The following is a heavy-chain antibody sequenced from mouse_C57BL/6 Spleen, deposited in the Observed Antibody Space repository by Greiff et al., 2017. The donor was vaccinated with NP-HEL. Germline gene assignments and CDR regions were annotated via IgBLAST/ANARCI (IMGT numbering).Heavy chain of an antibody. J-gene: IGHJ2*01. Sequence: QVQLQQSGAELVKPGASVKISCKASGYAFSSYWMNWVKQRPGKGLEWIGQIYPGDGDTNYNGKFKGKATLTADKSSSTAYMQLSSLTSEDSAVYFCARSGTIYYYGSSYDFDYWGQGTTLTVSS. CDR2: IYPGDGDT. V-gene: IGHV1-80*01. CDR3: ARSGTIYYYGSSYDFDY. D-gene: IGHD1-1*01. CDR1: GYAFSSYW.